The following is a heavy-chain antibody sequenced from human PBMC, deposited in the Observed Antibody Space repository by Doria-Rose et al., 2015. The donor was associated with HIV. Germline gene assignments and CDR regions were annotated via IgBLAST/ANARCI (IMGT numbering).Heavy chain of an antibody. D-gene: IGHD3-16*01. J-gene: IGHJ3*02. CDR3: ARGSLTEEIWAFDI. V-gene: IGHV4-34*01. Sequence: GQLQQWGAGLLKPSKTLSLTCAVYGGAFSTYHWSWIRQPPGKGLEWIGEINHSGSTNYNPSLKSRVPISVDTPKNHFSLRLTSVTAADTAVYYCARGSLTEEIWAFDIWGQGTRGTGSA. CDR1: GGAFSTYH. CDR2: INHSGST.